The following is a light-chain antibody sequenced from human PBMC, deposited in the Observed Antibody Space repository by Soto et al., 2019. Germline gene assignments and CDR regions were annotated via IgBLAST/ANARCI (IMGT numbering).Light chain of an antibody. V-gene: IGKV3-20*01. CDR2: GAS. CDR3: QQYGSSPPLT. Sequence: EIVLMQSPGTLSLSPEERVTLSCRASQSVSNNYVAWYQQKPGQAPRLLIAGASSRATGIPDRFSGSGSGTDFTLTISRLEPEDFAVYYCQQYGSSPPLTFGGGTKVEIK. CDR1: QSVSNNY. J-gene: IGKJ4*01.